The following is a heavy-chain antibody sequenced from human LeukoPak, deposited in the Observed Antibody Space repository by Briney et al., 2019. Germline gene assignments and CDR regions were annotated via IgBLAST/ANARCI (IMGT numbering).Heavy chain of an antibody. D-gene: IGHD5-24*01. CDR2: IKPSGGDT. CDR1: GYTFTSYY. Sequence: GASVKVSCKASGYTFTSYYMHWVRQAPGQRPEWMGIIKPSGGDTSYAQHLQGRVTMARDTSTSTVYMELSSLKSEDTAVYYCARVRDGHNDAYDIWGQGTMVTVTS. CDR3: ARVRDGHNDAYDI. J-gene: IGHJ3*02. V-gene: IGHV1-46*01.